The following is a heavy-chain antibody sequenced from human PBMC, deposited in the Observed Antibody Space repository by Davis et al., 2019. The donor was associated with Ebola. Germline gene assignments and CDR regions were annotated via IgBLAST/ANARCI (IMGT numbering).Heavy chain of an antibody. Sequence: SVKVSCKASGGTFSNYTFHWVRQAPGQGLEWMGRVIPILGTADYAQRFQGRVTITRDRSMSTAYMELSSLRSEDTAMYYCATSTGIAVAGTGDAFDIWGQGTMVTVSS. J-gene: IGHJ3*02. CDR3: ATSTGIAVAGTGDAFDI. CDR1: GGTFSNYT. D-gene: IGHD6-19*01. CDR2: VIPILGTA. V-gene: IGHV1-69*08.